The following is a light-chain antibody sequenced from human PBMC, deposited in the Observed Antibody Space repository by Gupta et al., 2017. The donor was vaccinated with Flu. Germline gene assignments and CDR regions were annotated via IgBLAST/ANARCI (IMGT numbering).Light chain of an antibody. CDR2: DAS. V-gene: IGKV3-20*01. CDR1: ETVNYVY. CDR3: QQYGALRT. J-gene: IGKJ1*01. Sequence: EIVLTQSPGTLSLSPGERATLTCRANETVNYVYLAWYQHKPGQAPRLLIYDASTRATGVPDRFSGSGSETNFTLTISRLDPEDFVFYYCQQYGALRTFGQGTKV.